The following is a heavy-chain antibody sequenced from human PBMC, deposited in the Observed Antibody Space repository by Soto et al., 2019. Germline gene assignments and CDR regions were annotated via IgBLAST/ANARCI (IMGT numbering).Heavy chain of an antibody. CDR3: ARDGLLGYFDY. V-gene: IGHV3-30-3*01. CDR2: ISYDGSNK. Sequence: QVQLVESGGGVVQPGRSLRLSCAASGFTFSSYAMHWVRQAPGKGLEWVAVISYDGSNKYYADSVKGRFTISRDNSKITLYLQMNSLRAEATAVYYCARDGLLGYFDYWGQGTLVTVSS. CDR1: GFTFSSYA. D-gene: IGHD3-16*01. J-gene: IGHJ4*02.